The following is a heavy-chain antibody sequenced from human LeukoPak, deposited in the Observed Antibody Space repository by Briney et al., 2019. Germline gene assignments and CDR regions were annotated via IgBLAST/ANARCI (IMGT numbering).Heavy chain of an antibody. CDR1: GFTFSDYY. CDR2: ISSSSSTM. CDR3: TTAAGDYYDTSGYFFDY. V-gene: IGHV3-11*01. J-gene: IGHJ4*02. Sequence: GGSLRLSCAASGFTFSDYYMSWIRQAPGKGLEWVSYISSSSSTMDYADSVKGRFTISRDNAKNSLYLQMNSLRAEDTAVYYCTTAAGDYYDTSGYFFDYWGQGTLATVSS. D-gene: IGHD3-22*01.